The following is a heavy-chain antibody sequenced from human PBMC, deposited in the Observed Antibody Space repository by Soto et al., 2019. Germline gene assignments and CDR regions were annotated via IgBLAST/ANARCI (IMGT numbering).Heavy chain of an antibody. J-gene: IGHJ6*03. V-gene: IGHV3-23*01. Sequence: GGSMRLSCAASGFTFSSYAMSWVRKDPGKGLEWVSAISGSGGSTYYADSVKGRFTISRDNSKNTLYLQMNSLRAEDTAVYYCVKPGAYSSSSLVYYYYMDVWGKGTTVTVSS. CDR2: ISGSGGST. D-gene: IGHD6-6*01. CDR3: VKPGAYSSSSLVYYYYMDV. CDR1: GFTFSSYA.